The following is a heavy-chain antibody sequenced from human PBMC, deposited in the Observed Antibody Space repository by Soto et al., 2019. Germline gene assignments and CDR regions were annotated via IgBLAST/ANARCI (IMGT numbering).Heavy chain of an antibody. CDR2: ISAYNGNT. CDR3: ARGPEYSSSWFRAPSSYYGMDV. J-gene: IGHJ6*02. D-gene: IGHD6-13*01. CDR1: GYTFTSYG. V-gene: IGHV1-18*01. Sequence: EASVKVSCKASGYTFTSYGISWVRQAPGQGLEWMGWISAYNGNTNYAQKLQGRVTMTTDTSTSTAYMELRSLRSDDTAVYYCARGPEYSSSWFRAPSSYYGMDVWGQGTTVTVSS.